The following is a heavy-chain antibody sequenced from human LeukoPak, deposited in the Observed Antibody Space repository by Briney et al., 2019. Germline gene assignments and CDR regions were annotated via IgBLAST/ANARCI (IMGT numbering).Heavy chain of an antibody. CDR2: IYYSGST. V-gene: IGHV4-31*03. J-gene: IGHJ6*02. CDR3: ARQGFNSRGWYRYYYYGMDV. Sequence: PSETLSLTCTVSGGSISSGGYYWSWIRQHPGKGLEWIGYIYYSGSTYYNPSLKSRVTISVDTSKNQFSLKLSSVTAADTAVYYCARQGFNSRGWYRYYYYGMDVWGQGTTVTVSS. CDR1: GGSISSGGYY. D-gene: IGHD6-19*01.